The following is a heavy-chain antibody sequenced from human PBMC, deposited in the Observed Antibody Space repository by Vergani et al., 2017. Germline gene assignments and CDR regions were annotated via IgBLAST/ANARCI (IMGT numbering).Heavy chain of an antibody. Sequence: EVQLVESGGGLVKPGGSLRLSCAASGFTFSSYSMNWVRQAPGKGLEWVSSISSSSSYIYYADSVKGRFTISRDNAKNSLYLQMNSLRAEDTAVYYCAKLYDYVPRQNWFDPWGQGTLVTVSS. V-gene: IGHV3-21*01. D-gene: IGHD3-16*01. CDR1: GFTFSSYS. CDR3: AKLYDYVPRQNWFDP. CDR2: ISSSSSYI. J-gene: IGHJ5*02.